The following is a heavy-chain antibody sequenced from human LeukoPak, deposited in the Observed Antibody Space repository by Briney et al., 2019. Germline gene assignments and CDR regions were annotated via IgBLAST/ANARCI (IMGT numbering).Heavy chain of an antibody. V-gene: IGHV3-30*18. CDR2: ISFDGSMN. Sequence: GGSLRLACAASGFTFTTYGMHWVRQAPGKGLEWVAFISFDGSMNFYADSVKGRFTISRDNSKNTLHLHMNSLRAEDTAVYYCAKDSTVNTLLPKDAFDIWGQGTMVTVSS. CDR3: AKDSTVNTLLPKDAFDI. D-gene: IGHD4-17*01. CDR1: GFTFTTYG. J-gene: IGHJ3*02.